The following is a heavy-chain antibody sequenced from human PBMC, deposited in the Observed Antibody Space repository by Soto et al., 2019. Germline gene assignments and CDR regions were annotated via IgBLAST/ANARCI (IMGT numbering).Heavy chain of an antibody. CDR1: GYSFTSYW. J-gene: IGHJ5*02. Sequence: LGDSLKISCKGSGYSFTSYWIGWVRQMPGKGLEWMGIIYPGDSDTRYSPSFQGQVTISADKSISTAYLQWSSLKASDTAMYYCARALRVVIDNWFDPWGQGTLVTVSS. D-gene: IGHD3-3*01. CDR3: ARALRVVIDNWFDP. CDR2: IYPGDSDT. V-gene: IGHV5-51*01.